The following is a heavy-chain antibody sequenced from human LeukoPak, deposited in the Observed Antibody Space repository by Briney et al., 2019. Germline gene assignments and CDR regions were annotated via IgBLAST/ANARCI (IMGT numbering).Heavy chain of an antibody. J-gene: IGHJ3*02. CDR1: GDSVSSNSAA. V-gene: IGHV6-1*01. CDR2: TYYRSKWYN. Sequence: SQTLSLTCAISGDSVSSNSAAWTWIRQSPSRGLEWLGRTYYRSKWYNDYAVSVRGRITVNPDTSKNQFSLQLNSVTPEDTAVYYCTREDRDTFDIWGQGAVVTVSS. CDR3: TREDRDTFDI.